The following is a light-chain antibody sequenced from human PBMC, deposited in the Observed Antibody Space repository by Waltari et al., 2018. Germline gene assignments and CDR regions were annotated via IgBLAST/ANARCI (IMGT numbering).Light chain of an antibody. Sequence: IQMTQSPSSVSASVGDRATITCRAGQDINGWLTWYQQKAGKAPKLLIYAVSTLQTGVPSRFSGARSGTDYTLTITGLQPEDFATYFCQQGNTFPPTFGQGTKVDIK. V-gene: IGKV1-12*01. CDR1: QDINGW. J-gene: IGKJ1*01. CDR2: AVS. CDR3: QQGNTFPPT.